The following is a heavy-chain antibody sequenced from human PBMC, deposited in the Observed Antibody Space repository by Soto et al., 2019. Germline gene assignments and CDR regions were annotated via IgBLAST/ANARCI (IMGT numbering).Heavy chain of an antibody. CDR3: ARDSRSGYDLEY. V-gene: IGHV4-30-2*01. Sequence: QLQLQESGSGLVKPSQTLSLTCAVSGDSISSGGYSWNWIRQPPGKGLEWIGYIYHSGGTDYNPSLKRRVTITVDSSNNQFSLKLSSVTAADTSVYYCARDSRSGYDLEYWGQGTLVTVSS. D-gene: IGHD3-22*01. CDR1: GDSISSGGYS. J-gene: IGHJ4*02. CDR2: IYHSGGT.